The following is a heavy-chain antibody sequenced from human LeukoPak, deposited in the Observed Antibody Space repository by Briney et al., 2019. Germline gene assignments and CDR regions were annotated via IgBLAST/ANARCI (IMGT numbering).Heavy chain of an antibody. Sequence: KTSETLSLTCTVSGGSISSYYWSWIRQPPGKGLEWIGYIYYSGSTNYNPSLKSRVTISVDTSKNQFSLKLSSVTAADTALYYCARDSRAMVQGGGFDYWGQGTLVTVSS. CDR1: GGSISSYY. V-gene: IGHV4-59*01. CDR3: ARDSRAMVQGGGFDY. CDR2: IYYSGST. D-gene: IGHD3-10*01. J-gene: IGHJ4*02.